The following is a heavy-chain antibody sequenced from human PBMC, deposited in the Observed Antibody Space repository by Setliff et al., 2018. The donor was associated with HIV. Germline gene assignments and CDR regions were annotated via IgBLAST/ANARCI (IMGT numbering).Heavy chain of an antibody. CDR3: ASTYCGGDCYSRYFQH. Sequence: PSETLSLTCTVSGGSISSHYWSWIRQPPGKGLEWIGSIYYGGSTNYNPSLKSRVTISVDTSKNQFSLKLSSVTAADTAVYYCASTYCGGDCYSRYFQHWGQGTLVTVSS. CDR1: GGSISSHY. D-gene: IGHD2-21*02. V-gene: IGHV4-59*11. J-gene: IGHJ1*01. CDR2: IYYGGST.